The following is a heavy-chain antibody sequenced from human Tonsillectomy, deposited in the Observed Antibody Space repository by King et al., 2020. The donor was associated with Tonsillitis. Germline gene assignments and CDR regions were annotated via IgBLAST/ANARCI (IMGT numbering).Heavy chain of an antibody. Sequence: QLVQSGAEVKKPGASVKVSCKASGYTFTSYGISWVRQAPGQGLEWMGWISAYNGNTNYAQKXQGRVTMTTDNSTSTAYMELRSLRSDDTAVYYCARGGPYSXGXYRILTPDYWGQXXLVTVSS. J-gene: IGHJ4*02. V-gene: IGHV1-18*04. CDR1: GYTFTSYG. CDR2: ISAYNGNT. CDR3: ARGGPYSXGXYRILTPDY. D-gene: IGHD6-19*01.